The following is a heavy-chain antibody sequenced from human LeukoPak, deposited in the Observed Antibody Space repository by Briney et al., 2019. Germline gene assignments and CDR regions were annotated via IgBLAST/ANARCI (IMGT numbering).Heavy chain of an antibody. V-gene: IGHV4-39*01. CDR3: ARSSYYDSSGYYSMSNYYYYMDV. D-gene: IGHD3-22*01. CDR2: IYYSGST. Sequence: SETLSLTCTVSGGSISSSGYYWGWIRQPPGKGLEWIASIYYSGSTYYNPSLKSRVTISVDTSKNQLSLKLSSVTAADTAVYYCARSSYYDSSGYYSMSNYYYYMDVWGKGTTVTVSS. J-gene: IGHJ6*03. CDR1: GGSISSSGYY.